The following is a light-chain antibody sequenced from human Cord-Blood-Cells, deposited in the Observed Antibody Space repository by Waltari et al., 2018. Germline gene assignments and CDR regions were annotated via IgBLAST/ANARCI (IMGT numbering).Light chain of an antibody. J-gene: IGKJ1*01. CDR1: QSVSSSY. Sequence: EIVLTQSPGTLSLSPGERAHLSCRASQSVSSSYLAWYQQKPGHAPRLLIYGASSRATGIPDRVSGSGSGTDFTLTISRLEPEDFAVYYCQQYGSSPWTFGQGTKVEIK. CDR3: QQYGSSPWT. V-gene: IGKV3-20*01. CDR2: GAS.